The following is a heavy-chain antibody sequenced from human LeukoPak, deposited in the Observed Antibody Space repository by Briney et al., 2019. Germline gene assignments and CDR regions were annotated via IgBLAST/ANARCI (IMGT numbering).Heavy chain of an antibody. CDR2: INHSGST. V-gene: IGHV4-34*01. Sequence: PSETLSLTCAVYGGSFRGYYWSWIRQPPGKGLEWIGEINHSGSTNYNPSLKSRVTISVDTSKNQFSLKLSSVTAADTAVYYCARQSGYDFSYFDYWGQGTLVTVSS. D-gene: IGHD5-12*01. CDR1: GGSFRGYY. J-gene: IGHJ4*02. CDR3: ARQSGYDFSYFDY.